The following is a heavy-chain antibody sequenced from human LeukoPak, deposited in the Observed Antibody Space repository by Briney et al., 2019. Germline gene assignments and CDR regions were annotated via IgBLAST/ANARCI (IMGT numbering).Heavy chain of an antibody. J-gene: IGHJ5*02. Sequence: PSETLSLTCTVSGGSISSSSSDYYWGWIRQPPGKGLEWIGYISHSGSTAYNPSLKSRVTISENTSKNQFSLKLSSVTAADTAVYSCARLFPYYDYNWFDPWGQGTLVTVSS. CDR3: ARLFPYYDYNWFDP. CDR1: GGSISSSSSDYY. V-gene: IGHV4-30-4*08. D-gene: IGHD3-22*01. CDR2: ISHSGST.